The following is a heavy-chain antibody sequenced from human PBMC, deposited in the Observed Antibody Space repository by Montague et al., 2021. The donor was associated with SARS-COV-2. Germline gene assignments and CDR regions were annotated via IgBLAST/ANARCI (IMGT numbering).Heavy chain of an antibody. V-gene: IGHV4-39*01. J-gene: IGHJ5*02. CDR3: ARAAVIATVGCSGGSGYSFADWFDH. CDR2: IYYSGST. D-gene: IGHD2-15*01. Sequence: SETLSLTCTVSGGSISSSSYYWGWIRQPPGKGLEWIGSIYYSGSTYYNLSLQSPVTISVATSKNPFCLNLSSATAADTAVYYCARAAVIATVGCSGGSGYSFADWFDHWGQGTLVTVSS. CDR1: GGSISSSSYY.